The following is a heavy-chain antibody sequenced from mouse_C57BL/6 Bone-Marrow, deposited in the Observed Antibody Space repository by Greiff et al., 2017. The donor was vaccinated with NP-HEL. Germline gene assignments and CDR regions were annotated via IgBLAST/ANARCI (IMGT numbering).Heavy chain of an antibody. J-gene: IGHJ2*01. V-gene: IGHV1-26*01. CDR3: ASGRGSHYFDY. Sequence: EVQLQQSGPELVKPGASVKISCKASGYTFTDYYMNWVKQSHGKSLEWIGDINPNNGGTSYNQKFKGKATLTVDKSSSTAYMELRSLTSEDSAVYYCASGRGSHYFDYWGQGTTLTVSS. CDR2: INPNNGGT. CDR1: GYTFTDYY.